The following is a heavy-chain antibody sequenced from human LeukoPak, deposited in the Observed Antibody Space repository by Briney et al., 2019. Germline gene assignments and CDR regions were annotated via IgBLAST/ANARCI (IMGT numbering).Heavy chain of an antibody. CDR1: GGSISSYY. V-gene: IGHV4-59*01. CDR2: IYYSGST. D-gene: IGHD6-13*01. J-gene: IGHJ4*02. CDR3: ARDGDPASSSEPPYYFDY. Sequence: SETLSLTCTVSGGSISSYYWSWIRQPPGKGLEWIGYIYYSGSTNYNPSLKSRVTISVDTSKNQFSLKLSSVTAADTAVYYCARDGDPASSSEPPYYFDYWGQGTLVTVSS.